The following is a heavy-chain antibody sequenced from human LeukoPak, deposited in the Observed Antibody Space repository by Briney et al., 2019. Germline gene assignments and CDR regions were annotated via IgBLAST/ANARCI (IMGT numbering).Heavy chain of an antibody. CDR1: GYTFTSYA. Sequence: GASVKVSCKASGYTFTSYAISWVRQAPGQGLEWMGWISTYNGHTNCALKLQGRVTMTTDTSTSTAYMELRSLRSDDTAVYYCAREDNLMDFWSGYSDYWGQGTLVTVSS. V-gene: IGHV1-18*01. D-gene: IGHD3-3*01. CDR2: ISTYNGHT. J-gene: IGHJ4*02. CDR3: AREDNLMDFWSGYSDY.